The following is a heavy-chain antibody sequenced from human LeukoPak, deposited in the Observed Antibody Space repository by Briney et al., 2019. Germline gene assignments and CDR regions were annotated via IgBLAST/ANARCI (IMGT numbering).Heavy chain of an antibody. Sequence: GGSLRLSCAASGFTFSTYSMNWVRQAPGKGLEWVSSISSSTTYIYYADSVKGRFTISRDNAKNSLYLQMNSLRAEDTAVYYCARVEWLQFPDYWGQGTLVTASS. J-gene: IGHJ4*02. CDR3: ARVEWLQFPDY. CDR2: ISSSTTYI. CDR1: GFTFSTYS. V-gene: IGHV3-21*01. D-gene: IGHD5-24*01.